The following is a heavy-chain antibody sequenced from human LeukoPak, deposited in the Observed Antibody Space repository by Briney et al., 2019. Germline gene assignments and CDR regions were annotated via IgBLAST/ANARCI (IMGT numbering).Heavy chain of an antibody. J-gene: IGHJ1*01. V-gene: IGHV1-3*01. D-gene: IGHD6-13*01. CDR2: INAGNGNT. CDR1: GYTFTSYV. Sequence: ASVKVFCKASGYTFTSYVMHWVRQAPGQRLEWMGWINAGNGNTKSSQKFQGRVTITRDKSTSTAYMELSSLRSEDTAVYYCAREGYSFPFQHWGQGTLVTVSS. CDR3: AREGYSFPFQH.